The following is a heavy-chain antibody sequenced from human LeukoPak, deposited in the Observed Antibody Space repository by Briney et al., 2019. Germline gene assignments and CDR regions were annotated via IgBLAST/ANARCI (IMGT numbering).Heavy chain of an antibody. V-gene: IGHV1-69*13. CDR1: GGTFSSYA. J-gene: IGHJ6*02. CDR3: ARDQQSGADYYYGMDV. D-gene: IGHD1-14*01. CDR2: IIPIFGTS. Sequence: SVKVSCKASGGTFSSYAISWVRQAPGQGLEWMGGIIPIFGTSNYAQKFQGRVTITADESTSTAYMELSSLRSEDTAVYYCARDQQSGADYYYGMDVWGQGTTVTVSS.